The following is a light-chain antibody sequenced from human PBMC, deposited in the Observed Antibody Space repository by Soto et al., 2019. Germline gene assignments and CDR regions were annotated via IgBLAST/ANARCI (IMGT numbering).Light chain of an antibody. V-gene: IGLV1-40*01. J-gene: IGLJ2*01. CDR3: PSYDSSLSAVV. Sequence: QSVLTQPPSVSGAPGQRVTITCTGSSSNIGAGYDVHWYRHLPGAAPKLLMFANNRRPSGVPDRFSGSKSGTSASLAITGLQAEDEADYHCPSYDSSLSAVVFGGGTKLTVL. CDR1: SSNIGAGYD. CDR2: ANN.